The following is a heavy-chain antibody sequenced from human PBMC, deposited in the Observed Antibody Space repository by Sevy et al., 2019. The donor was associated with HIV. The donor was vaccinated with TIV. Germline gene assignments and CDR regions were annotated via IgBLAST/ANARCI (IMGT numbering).Heavy chain of an antibody. CDR3: VKDSIFYDSSSGYRPFYYYGMDV. CDR2: ISSSGSSA. V-gene: IGHV3-64D*09. D-gene: IGHD3-3*01. Sequence: GGSLRLSCSASGFTFSGSALHWVRQAPGKGLEYVSVISSSGSSAYYAESVRGRFTISRDISKNTLYLQMRSLRAEDTAVYYCVKDSIFYDSSSGYRPFYYYGMDVWGQGTSVTVSS. CDR1: GFTFSGSA. J-gene: IGHJ6*02.